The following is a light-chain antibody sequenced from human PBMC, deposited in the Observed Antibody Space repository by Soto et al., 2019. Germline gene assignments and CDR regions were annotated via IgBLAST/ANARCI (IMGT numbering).Light chain of an antibody. V-gene: IGKV3-20*01. J-gene: IGKJ3*01. CDR2: GAS. CDR1: QSISCSF. CDR3: QHYGNSPPEYT. Sequence: EIVLTQSPGTLSLSPGERATLSCRASQSISCSFLAWYQQRPGQAPRLLIFGASYRATGIPDRFSGSGSGTDFTLTISRLEPEDFAVYYCQHYGNSPPEYTFGPGTNVDSK.